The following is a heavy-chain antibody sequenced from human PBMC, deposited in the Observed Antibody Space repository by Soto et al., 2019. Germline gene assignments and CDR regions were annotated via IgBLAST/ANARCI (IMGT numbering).Heavy chain of an antibody. V-gene: IGHV3-23*01. CDR1: GFTFSSYA. CDR2: ISGSGGST. CDR3: AKDYYDSSGYYPAPFDY. J-gene: IGHJ4*02. Sequence: GGSLRLSCAASGFTFSSYAMSWVRQAPGKGLEWVSAISGSGGSTYYADSVKGRFTISRDNSKNMLYLQMNSLRAEDTAVYYCAKDYYDSSGYYPAPFDYWGQGTLVTVSS. D-gene: IGHD3-22*01.